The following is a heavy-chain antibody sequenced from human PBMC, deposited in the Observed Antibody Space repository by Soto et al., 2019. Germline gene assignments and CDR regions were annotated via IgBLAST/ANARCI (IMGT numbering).Heavy chain of an antibody. CDR2: IKSKTDGGTT. Sequence: GGSLRLSCAASGFTFSNAWMSWVRQAPGKGLEWVGRIKSKTDGGTTDYAAPVKGRFTISRDDSKNTLYLQMNSLKTEDTAVCYCTYSSGWLVYAFDIWGQGTMVTVSS. J-gene: IGHJ3*02. CDR1: GFTFSNAW. CDR3: TYSSGWLVYAFDI. D-gene: IGHD6-19*01. V-gene: IGHV3-15*01.